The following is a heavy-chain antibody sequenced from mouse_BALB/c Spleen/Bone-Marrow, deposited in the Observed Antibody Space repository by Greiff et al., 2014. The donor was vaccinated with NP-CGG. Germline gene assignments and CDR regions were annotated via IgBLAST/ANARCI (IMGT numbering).Heavy chain of an antibody. CDR2: IHPGGGGT. V-gene: IGHV1-15*01. J-gene: IGHJ4*01. CDR1: GYTFTDYE. CDR3: TRGWDAMDY. Sequence: QVQLKESGAELVRPGASVKLSCKALGYTFTDYEIHWVKQTPEHGLEWIGAIHPGGGGTAYNQKFKGKATLTVDKSSNTAHMELSSLTSEDSAVYYCTRGWDAMDYWGQGTSVTVSS. D-gene: IGHD3-3*01.